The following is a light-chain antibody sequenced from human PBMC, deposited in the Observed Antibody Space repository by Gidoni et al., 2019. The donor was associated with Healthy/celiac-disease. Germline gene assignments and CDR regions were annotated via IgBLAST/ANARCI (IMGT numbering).Light chain of an antibody. Sequence: EIVMTQSPATLSVSPGARAPLSCRASQSVSSNLAWYQQKPGQAPRLLIYGASTRATGIPARFSGSGSGTEFTLTISSLQSEDFAVYYCQQYNNWPALTFGGGTKVEIK. J-gene: IGKJ4*01. V-gene: IGKV3D-15*01. CDR3: QQYNNWPALT. CDR2: GAS. CDR1: QSVSSN.